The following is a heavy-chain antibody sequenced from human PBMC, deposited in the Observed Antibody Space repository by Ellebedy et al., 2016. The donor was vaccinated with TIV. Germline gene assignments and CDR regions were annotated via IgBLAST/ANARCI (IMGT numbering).Heavy chain of an antibody. J-gene: IGHJ6*02. Sequence: MPSETLSLTCTVSGGSISRYFWSWIRQPAGKGLEWIGRIHTRGNSNYNPSLKSRVTMSVDTSKTHFSLKLRSVTAADTAVYYCARKGDEIGEPEQGMDVWGQGTTVTVSS. D-gene: IGHD3-10*01. CDR2: IHTRGNS. CDR1: GGSISRYF. CDR3: ARKGDEIGEPEQGMDV. V-gene: IGHV4-4*07.